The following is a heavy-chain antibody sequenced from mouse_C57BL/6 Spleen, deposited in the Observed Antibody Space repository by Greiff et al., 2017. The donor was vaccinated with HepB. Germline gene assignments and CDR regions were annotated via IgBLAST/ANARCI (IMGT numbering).Heavy chain of an antibody. J-gene: IGHJ3*01. V-gene: IGHV1-55*01. Sequence: QVQLQQSGAELVKPGASVKMSCKASGYTFTSYWITWVKQRPGQGLEWIGDIYPGSGSTNYNEKFKSKATLTVDTSSSTAYMQLSSLTSEDSAVYYCARSDGNYGRFLAYWGQGTLVTVSA. CDR1: GYTFTSYW. CDR3: ARSDGNYGRFLAY. CDR2: IYPGSGST. D-gene: IGHD2-1*01.